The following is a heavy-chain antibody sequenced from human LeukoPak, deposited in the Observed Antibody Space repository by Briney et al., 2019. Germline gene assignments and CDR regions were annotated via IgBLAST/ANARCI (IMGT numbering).Heavy chain of an antibody. CDR1: GGSISSYY. D-gene: IGHD2-15*01. CDR3: ARDPYLGSGKGRNWYFDL. V-gene: IGHV4-4*07. Sequence: SETLSLTCTVSGGSISSYYWSWIRQPAGKGLEWIGRIYISGSTNYNPSLKRRVTMSVDTSKNQFSLKLSSVTAADTAVYYCARDPYLGSGKGRNWYFDLWGRGTLVTVSS. J-gene: IGHJ2*01. CDR2: IYISGST.